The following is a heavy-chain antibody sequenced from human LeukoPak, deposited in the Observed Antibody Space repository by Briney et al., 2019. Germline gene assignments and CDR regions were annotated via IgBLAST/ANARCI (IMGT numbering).Heavy chain of an antibody. Sequence: GGSLRLSCAPSGFNFSDSRMTWVRQAPGKGLQWVANINRDGTEKHFLDSIEGRFTISRDNRKKSLYLQMNSLRPQDTAVHFCVRGDWCFESWGQGTLVTVSS. CDR3: VRGDWCFES. J-gene: IGHJ4*02. CDR1: GFNFSDSR. D-gene: IGHD2-21*01. V-gene: IGHV3-7*04. CDR2: INRDGTEK.